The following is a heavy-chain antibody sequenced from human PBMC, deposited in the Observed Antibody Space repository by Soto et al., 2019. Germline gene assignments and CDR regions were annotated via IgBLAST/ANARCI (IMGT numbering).Heavy chain of an antibody. CDR3: ATYYCAREGSSGWPFDY. V-gene: IGHV1-46*01. CDR1: GFTFTSYC. D-gene: IGHD6-19*01. Sequence: GASVKVSCKTSGFTFTSYCMHWVRQAPGQGLEWMGIINPSGGGTSYAQKFQGRVTMTRDTSTSTAYMEMSSLRYEDTAMYYCATYYCAREGSSGWPFDYWGQGTLVTVSS. CDR2: INPSGGGT. J-gene: IGHJ4*02.